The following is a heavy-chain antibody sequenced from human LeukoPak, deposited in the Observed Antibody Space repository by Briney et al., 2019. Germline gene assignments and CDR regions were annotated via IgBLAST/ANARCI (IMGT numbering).Heavy chain of an antibody. V-gene: IGHV3-21*01. J-gene: IGHJ4*02. D-gene: IGHD6-13*01. CDR1: GFTFSSYS. Sequence: GGSLRLSCAASGFTFSSYSMNWVRQAPGKGLEWVSSISSSSSYIYYADSVKGRFTISRDNAKNSLYLQMNSLRAEDTAVYYCARASAAGTNLFDYWGQGTLVTLSS. CDR3: ARASAAGTNLFDY. CDR2: ISSSSSYI.